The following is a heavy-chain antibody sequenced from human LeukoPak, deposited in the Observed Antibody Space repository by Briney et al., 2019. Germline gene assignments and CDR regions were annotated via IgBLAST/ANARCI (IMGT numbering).Heavy chain of an antibody. D-gene: IGHD7-27*01. Sequence: GGSLRLSCAASGFTFSSYAMSWVRQAPGKGLEWVSAISGSGGSTYYADSVKGRFSISRDNSKNTLILQMNSLRVEDTAVYYCAKALYDSTGDGYWGQGTLVTISS. CDR3: AKALYDSTGDGY. V-gene: IGHV3-23*01. CDR2: ISGSGGST. CDR1: GFTFSSYA. J-gene: IGHJ4*02.